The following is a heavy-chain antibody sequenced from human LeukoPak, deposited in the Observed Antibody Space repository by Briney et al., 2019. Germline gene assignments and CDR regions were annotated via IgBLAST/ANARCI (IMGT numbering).Heavy chain of an antibody. CDR3: AREYSSGHPCNDY. D-gene: IGHD6-19*01. J-gene: IGHJ4*02. CDR1: GGTFSSYA. V-gene: IGHV1-69*10. CDR2: ISAYNGNT. Sequence: SVKVSCKASGGTFSSYAISWVRQAPGQGLEWMGWISAYNGNTNYAQKFQGRVTITADKSTSTAYMELSSLRSEDTAVYYCAREYSSGHPCNDYWGQGTLVTVSS.